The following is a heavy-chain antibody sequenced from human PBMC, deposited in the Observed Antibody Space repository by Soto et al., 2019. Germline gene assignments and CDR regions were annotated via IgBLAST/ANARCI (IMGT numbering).Heavy chain of an antibody. V-gene: IGHV1-8*01. CDR3: AQGIRYSAYSRWFDP. Sequence: QVQLVQSGAEVKKPGASVKVSCKASGYTFTSYDINWVRQATGQGLEYLGWMNPNSGNTAYVQKFQGRVTMTWDTCMTTAYMEPSSLRSEDTAVYFCAQGIRYSAYSRWFDPWGQGTLVTVSS. D-gene: IGHD1-1*01. CDR1: GYTFTSYD. J-gene: IGHJ5*02. CDR2: MNPNSGNT.